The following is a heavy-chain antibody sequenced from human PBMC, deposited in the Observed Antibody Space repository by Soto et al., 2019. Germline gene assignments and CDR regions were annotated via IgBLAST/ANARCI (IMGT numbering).Heavy chain of an antibody. D-gene: IGHD1-26*01. V-gene: IGHV1-69*01. CDR1: GGTFSSYA. Sequence: QVQMVQSGDEVKKPGSSVKVSCKASGGTFSSYAISWVRQAPGEGLEWMGGIIPIFGTANYAQKFQGRVTITAEESTSTAYMELSSLRSEDKAVYFCARGEGSYGPDYWGQGTLVTVS. CDR2: IIPIFGTA. CDR3: ARGEGSYGPDY. J-gene: IGHJ4*02.